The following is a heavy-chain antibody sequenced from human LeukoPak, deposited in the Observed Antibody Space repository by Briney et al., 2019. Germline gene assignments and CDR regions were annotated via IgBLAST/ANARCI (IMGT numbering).Heavy chain of an antibody. J-gene: IGHJ6*02. CDR1: GFTFSSYA. Sequence: GGSLRLSCAASGFTFSSYAMHWVRQAPGKGLEWVAVISYDGSNKYYADSVKGRFTISRDNSKNTLYLQMNSLRAEDTAVYYCARRDGYTYYYYGMDVWGQGTTVTVSS. D-gene: IGHD5-24*01. CDR2: ISYDGSNK. CDR3: ARRDGYTYYYYGMDV. V-gene: IGHV3-30-3*01.